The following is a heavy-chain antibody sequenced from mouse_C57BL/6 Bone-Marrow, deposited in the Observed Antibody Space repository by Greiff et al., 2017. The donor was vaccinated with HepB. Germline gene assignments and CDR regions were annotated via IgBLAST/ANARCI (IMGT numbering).Heavy chain of an antibody. CDR1: GYTFTDHT. V-gene: IGHV1-78*01. CDR2: IYPRDGST. Sequence: LVESDAELVKPGASVKISCKVSGYTFTDHTIHWMKQSPEQGLEWIGYIYPRDGSTKYNEKFKGKATLTADKSSSTAYMQLNSLTSEDSAVYFCARDYGNFPYWYFDVWGTGTTVTVSS. CDR3: ARDYGNFPYWYFDV. J-gene: IGHJ1*03. D-gene: IGHD2-1*01.